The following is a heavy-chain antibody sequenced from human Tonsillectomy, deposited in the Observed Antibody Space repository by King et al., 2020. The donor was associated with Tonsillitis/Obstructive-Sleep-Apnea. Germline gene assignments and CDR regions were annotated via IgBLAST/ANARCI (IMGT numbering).Heavy chain of an antibody. J-gene: IGHJ5*02. D-gene: IGHD2-2*01. Sequence: EVQLVESGGGLVQPGGSLRLSCAASGFTFSSYAMSWVRQAPGKGLEWVSAISGSGGSTYYAEAVKGRFTISRDNSKNTLYLQLNSLRAEDTAVYYCAKDRPYGSSTRCDLDSFGFYPWGPGTLVTVSS. CDR1: GFTFSSYA. V-gene: IGHV3-23*04. CDR2: ISGSGGST. CDR3: AKDRPYGSSTRCDLDSFGFYP.